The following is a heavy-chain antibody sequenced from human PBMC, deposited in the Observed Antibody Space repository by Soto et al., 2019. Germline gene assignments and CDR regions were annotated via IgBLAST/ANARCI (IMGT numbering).Heavy chain of an antibody. D-gene: IGHD2-2*01. Sequence: SETLSLTCTVSGDSISGNSWTWIRQPPGKAMEWIGYLYDGGSSTYYNPSLESRVAFSVDTSKNQFSLRVSSVTAADTAVYYCATVRSSLDFYYYYMDVWGTGATVTVSS. V-gene: IGHV4-59*08. CDR2: LYDGGSST. J-gene: IGHJ6*03. CDR3: ATVRSSLDFYYYYMDV. CDR1: GDSISGNS.